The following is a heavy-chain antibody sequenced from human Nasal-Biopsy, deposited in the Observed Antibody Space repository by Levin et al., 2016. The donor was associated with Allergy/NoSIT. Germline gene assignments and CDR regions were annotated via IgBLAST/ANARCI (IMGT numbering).Heavy chain of an antibody. CDR3: ARDPFYSYRSGSYSIFDS. V-gene: IGHV1-3*01. Sequence: ASVKVSCKASGYTFSTYAIHWVRQAPGQRLEWMGFINAGDGNTRFSQKFQGRVTITSDTSASTAYMDLSSLRSEDTAVYYCARDPFYSYRSGSYSIFDSWGQGTLVTVSS. CDR2: INAGDGNT. J-gene: IGHJ4*02. CDR1: GYTFSTYA. D-gene: IGHD3-10*01.